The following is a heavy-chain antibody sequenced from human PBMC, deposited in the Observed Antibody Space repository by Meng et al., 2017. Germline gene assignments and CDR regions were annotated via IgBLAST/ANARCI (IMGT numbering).Heavy chain of an antibody. J-gene: IGHJ6*02. CDR1: GFTFSSYT. CDR3: AREDVREAWFGELLGNDYYGMDF. D-gene: IGHD3-10*01. CDR2: ISYDGSNK. Sequence: GESLKISCAASGFTFSSYTMHWVRQAPGKGLEWVAVISYDGSNKYYADSVKGRFTISRDNSKNTLYLQMNSLRAEDTAVYYCAREDVREAWFGELLGNDYYGMDFWGQGTTVTVSS. V-gene: IGHV3-30*04.